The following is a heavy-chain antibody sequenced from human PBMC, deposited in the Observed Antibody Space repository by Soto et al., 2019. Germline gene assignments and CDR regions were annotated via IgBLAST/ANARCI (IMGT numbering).Heavy chain of an antibody. Sequence: EVQLLQSGGGSVQPGGSLRLSCEGSGFTFSSYGMTWVRQAPGKGLEGVAGISGSGVDTKYEDSVKGRFSIARHNSKNTMYLQRNNLRVEDMGVYFCAKGGAYCYGDCTRAHWGQGTLVTVSS. CDR1: GFTFSSYG. J-gene: IGHJ4*02. CDR2: ISGSGVDT. V-gene: IGHV3-23*01. D-gene: IGHD2-21*02. CDR3: AKGGAYCYGDCTRAH.